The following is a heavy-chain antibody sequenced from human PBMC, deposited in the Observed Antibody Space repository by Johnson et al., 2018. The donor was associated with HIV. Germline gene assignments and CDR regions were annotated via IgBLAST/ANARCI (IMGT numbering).Heavy chain of an antibody. V-gene: IGHV3-64*01. D-gene: IGHD4-17*01. J-gene: IGHJ3*02. CDR1: GFTVSSNY. CDR2: VSSNGGST. Sequence: VQLVESGGGLVQPGGSLRLSCAASGFTVSSNYMSWVRQAPGKGLEYVSAVSSNGGSTYYANSVRGRFIISRDNSKNTLFLQMNSLRAEDTALYYCARDGTTGPSGDAFDIWGQGTMVTVSS. CDR3: ARDGTTGPSGDAFDI.